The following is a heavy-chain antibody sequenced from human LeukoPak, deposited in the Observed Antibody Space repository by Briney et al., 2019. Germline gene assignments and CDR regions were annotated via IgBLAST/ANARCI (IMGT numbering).Heavy chain of an antibody. Sequence: GRSLRLSCAASGFTFSSYGMHWVRQAPGKGLEWVAVISYDGSNKYYADSVKGRFTVSRDNSKNTLYLQMNSLRVEDTAVYYCAFRGGRLDYYFDYWGQGALVTVSS. D-gene: IGHD3-10*01. CDR3: AFRGGRLDYYFDY. CDR1: GFTFSSYG. J-gene: IGHJ4*02. V-gene: IGHV3-30*03. CDR2: ISYDGSNK.